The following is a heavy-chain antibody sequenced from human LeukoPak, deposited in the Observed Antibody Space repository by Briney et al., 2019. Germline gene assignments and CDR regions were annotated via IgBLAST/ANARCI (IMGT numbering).Heavy chain of an antibody. V-gene: IGHV5-51*01. D-gene: IGHD6-13*01. CDR3: ARRSIAAADPFDY. CDR2: IYPGDSDT. Sequence: GESLKISCKGSGYSFTSYWIGWVRQMPGKGLEWMGIIYPGDSDTRYSPSFQGQVTISADKPISTAYLQWSSLKASDTAMYYCARRSIAAADPFDYWGQGTLVTVSS. CDR1: GYSFTSYW. J-gene: IGHJ4*02.